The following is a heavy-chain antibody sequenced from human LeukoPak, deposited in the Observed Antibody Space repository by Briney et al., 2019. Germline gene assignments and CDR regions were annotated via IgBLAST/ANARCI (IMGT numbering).Heavy chain of an antibody. J-gene: IGHJ6*02. CDR2: NRYDGSNK. Sequence: GGSLRLSCAASGFTVSNNYMTWVRQAPGKGLEWVAVNRYDGSNKYYADSVKGRFTISRDNSKNTLYLQMNRLRAEDTAVYYCARDRDCSGGSCYYYYYGMDVWGQGTTVTVSS. D-gene: IGHD2-15*01. CDR3: ARDRDCSGGSCYYYYYGMDV. V-gene: IGHV3-33*08. CDR1: GFTVSNNY.